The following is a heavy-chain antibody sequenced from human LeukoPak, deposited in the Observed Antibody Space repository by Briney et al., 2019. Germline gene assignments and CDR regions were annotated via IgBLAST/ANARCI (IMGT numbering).Heavy chain of an antibody. V-gene: IGHV3-66*02. J-gene: IGHJ4*02. CDR2: IYSGGST. Sequence: GGSLILSCAASGFTVSSNYMSWVRQAPGKGLEWVSVIYSGGSTYYADSVKGRFTISRDNSKNTLYLQMNSLRAEDTAVYYCAREATGGSYDYWGQGTLVTVSS. CDR1: GFTVSSNY. D-gene: IGHD3-16*01. CDR3: AREATGGSYDY.